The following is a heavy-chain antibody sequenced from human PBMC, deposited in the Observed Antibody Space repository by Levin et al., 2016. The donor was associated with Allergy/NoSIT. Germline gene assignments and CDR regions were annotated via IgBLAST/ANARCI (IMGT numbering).Heavy chain of an antibody. CDR2: ISYDGSNK. D-gene: IGHD2-2*02. J-gene: IGHJ4*02. CDR3: ARDYYCSSTSCYTDYFDY. Sequence: GSLRLSCAASGFTFSSYGMHWVRQAPGKGLEWVAVISYDGSNKYYADSVKGRFTISRDNSKNTLYLQMNSLRAEDTAVYYCARDYYCSSTSCYTDYFDYWGQGTLVTVSS. V-gene: IGHV3-30*03. CDR1: GFTFSSYG.